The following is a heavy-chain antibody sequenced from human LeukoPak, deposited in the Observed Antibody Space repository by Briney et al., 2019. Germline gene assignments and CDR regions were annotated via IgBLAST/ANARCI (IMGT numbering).Heavy chain of an antibody. Sequence: GGSLRLSCAASGFTFSSYGMHWVRQAPGKGLEWVAVISYDGSNKYYADSVKGRFTISRDNSKNTLYLQMNSLRAEDTAVYYCAKPRRLGYSNSWYSSDAFDIWGQGTMVTVSS. CDR1: GFTFSSYG. D-gene: IGHD6-13*01. CDR3: AKPRRLGYSNSWYSSDAFDI. CDR2: ISYDGSNK. J-gene: IGHJ3*02. V-gene: IGHV3-30*18.